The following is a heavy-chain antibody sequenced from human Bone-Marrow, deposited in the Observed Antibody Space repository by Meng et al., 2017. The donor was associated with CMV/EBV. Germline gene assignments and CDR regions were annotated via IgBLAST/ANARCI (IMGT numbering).Heavy chain of an antibody. J-gene: IGHJ4*02. V-gene: IGHV3-30*02. Sequence: GESLKISCAASGVTVSSYGIHWVRQTPGKWLERVAFIRYDGSNKYYEDSVKGRFNISRDNSKNTLYLQLNSLRAEDTAVYNCARDPTSFGVVIDYWGQGTLVTVSS. CDR1: GVTVSSYG. CDR2: IRYDGSNK. D-gene: IGHD3-3*01. CDR3: ARDPTSFGVVIDY.